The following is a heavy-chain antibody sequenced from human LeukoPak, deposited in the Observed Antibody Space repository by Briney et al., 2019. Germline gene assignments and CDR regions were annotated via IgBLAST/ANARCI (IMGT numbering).Heavy chain of an antibody. V-gene: IGHV3-23*01. CDR3: AKGGCGGKGFDY. D-gene: IGHD4-23*01. CDR2: FIGSGSST. J-gene: IGHJ4*02. CDR1: GFTFSSYD. Sequence: GGALRLSCAASGFTFSSYDMSWVRQAPGKGLDWVSTFIGSGSSTYYADSVKGRFTISRDNSKNTLYLQMNSLRAEDTAVYYCAKGGCGGKGFDYWGQGTLATVSP.